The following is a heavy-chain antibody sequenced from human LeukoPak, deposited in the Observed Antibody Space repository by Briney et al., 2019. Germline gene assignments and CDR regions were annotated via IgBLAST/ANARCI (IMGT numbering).Heavy chain of an antibody. CDR3: ATEITMVRGVIITTGYFDY. V-gene: IGHV1-24*01. Sequence: ASVKVSCKASGYTLTELSMHWVRQAPGKGLEWMGGFDPEDGETIYAQKFQGRVTMTEDTSTDTAYMELSSLRSEDTAVYYCATEITMVRGVIITTGYFDYWGQGTLVTVSS. CDR1: GYTLTELS. CDR2: FDPEDGET. D-gene: IGHD3-10*01. J-gene: IGHJ4*02.